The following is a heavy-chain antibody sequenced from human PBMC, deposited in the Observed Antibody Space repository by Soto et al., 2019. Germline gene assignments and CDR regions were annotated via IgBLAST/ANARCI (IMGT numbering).Heavy chain of an antibody. CDR1: GYTFTSYD. D-gene: IGHD3-9*01. J-gene: IGHJ4*02. Sequence: ASVKVSCKASGYTFTSYDINWVRQATGQGLEWMGWMNPNSGNTGYAQKFQGRVTMTRNTSISTAYMELSSLRSEDTAVYYCARGGSYDILTGAPTFDYWGQGTLVTVSS. V-gene: IGHV1-8*01. CDR2: MNPNSGNT. CDR3: ARGGSYDILTGAPTFDY.